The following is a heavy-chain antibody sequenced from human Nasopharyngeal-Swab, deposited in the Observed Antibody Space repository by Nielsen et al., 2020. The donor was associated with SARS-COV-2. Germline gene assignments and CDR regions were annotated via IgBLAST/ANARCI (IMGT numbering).Heavy chain of an antibody. J-gene: IGHJ3*02. CDR3: ASLRNDYVWGSYRSPDAFDI. CDR1: GFTFSDYY. D-gene: IGHD3-16*02. Sequence: GESLKISCAASGFTFSDYYMSWIRQAPGKGLEWVSYISSSSSYTNYADSVKGRFTISRDNAKNSLYLQMNSLRAEDTAVYYCASLRNDYVWGSYRSPDAFDIWGQGQWSPSLQ. V-gene: IGHV3-11*06. CDR2: ISSSSSYT.